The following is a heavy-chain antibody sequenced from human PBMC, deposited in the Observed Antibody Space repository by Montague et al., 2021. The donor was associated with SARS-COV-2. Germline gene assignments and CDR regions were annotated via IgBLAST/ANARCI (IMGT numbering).Heavy chain of an antibody. CDR2: IYTSGST. V-gene: IGHV4-61*02. J-gene: IGHJ3*02. Sequence: TLSLTCTVSGGSISSGSYYWSWIRQPAGEGLEWIGRIYTSGSTNYNPSLKSRVTISVDTSKNQFSLKLSSVTAADTAVYYCARVPPYYYDSSGYYSGAFDIWGQGTMVIVSS. D-gene: IGHD3-22*01. CDR1: GGSISSGSYY. CDR3: ARVPPYYYDSSGYYSGAFDI.